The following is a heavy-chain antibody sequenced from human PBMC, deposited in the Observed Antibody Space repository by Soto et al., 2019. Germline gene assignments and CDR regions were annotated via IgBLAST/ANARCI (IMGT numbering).Heavy chain of an antibody. Sequence: PGESLNGCCNGSGYSIARYWISWVRQMHVKGLEWMGIIYPGDSDTRYSPSFQGQVTISADKSISPAYLQWSSLKASDTAMYYCARTFATDKASTGMDVLCQENT. CDR2: IYPGDSDT. J-gene: IGHJ6*02. V-gene: IGHV5-51*01. D-gene: IGHD1-1*01. CDR3: ARTFATDKASTGMDV. CDR1: GYSIARYW.